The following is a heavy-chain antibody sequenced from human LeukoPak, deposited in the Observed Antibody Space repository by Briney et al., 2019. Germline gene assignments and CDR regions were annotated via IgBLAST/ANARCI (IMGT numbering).Heavy chain of an antibody. CDR1: GNSISSYY. V-gene: IGHV4-4*07. J-gene: IGHJ4*02. Sequence: SETLSLTCTVSGNSISSYYWSWIRQPAGKGLEWIGRIYTTGSTTYNPSLKSRVTMSVDTSKNQFSLKLSSVTAADTAVYYCARDRSSAVAGYHFDTWGQGTLVTVSS. D-gene: IGHD6-19*01. CDR2: IYTTGST. CDR3: ARDRSSAVAGYHFDT.